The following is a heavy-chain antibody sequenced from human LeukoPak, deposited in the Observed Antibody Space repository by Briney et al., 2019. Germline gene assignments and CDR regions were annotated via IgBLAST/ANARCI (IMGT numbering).Heavy chain of an antibody. V-gene: IGHV4-34*01. CDR3: ARRTTYCTSTSCYYYYYYMDV. Sequence: KSSETLSLTCTVSGGSISSYYWSWIRQPPGKGLEWIGEINHSGSTNYNPSLKSRVTISVDTSKNQFSLKLSSVTAADTAVYYCARRTTYCTSTSCYYYYYYMDVWGKGTTVTVSS. D-gene: IGHD2-2*01. CDR2: INHSGST. J-gene: IGHJ6*03. CDR1: GGSISSYY.